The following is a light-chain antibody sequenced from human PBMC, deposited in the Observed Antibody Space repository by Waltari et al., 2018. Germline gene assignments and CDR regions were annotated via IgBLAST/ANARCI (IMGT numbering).Light chain of an antibody. J-gene: IGKJ3*01. CDR3: QQSYSTPFT. CDR1: QSISSY. Sequence: DIQMTHSPSSLSASVGDRVTITCRGSQSISSYLNWYQQKPRKAPKLLIYAASSLQSGVPSRFSGSGSGTDFTLTISSLQPEDFATYYCQQSYSTPFTFGPGTKVDIK. V-gene: IGKV1-39*01. CDR2: AAS.